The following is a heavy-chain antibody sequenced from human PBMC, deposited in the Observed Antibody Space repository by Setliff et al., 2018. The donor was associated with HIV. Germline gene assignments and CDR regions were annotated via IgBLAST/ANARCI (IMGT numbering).Heavy chain of an antibody. Sequence: PSETLSLTCSVSGLSVSSGGYYWSWIRQHPGKGLEWIGYVYYTGTAYFNPSLKSRITISVDTSKNQFSLKLGFVTAADTAVYYCARGESTTWDLAEYFQHWGHGTLVTVSS. CDR2: VYYTGTA. J-gene: IGHJ1*01. D-gene: IGHD1-1*01. CDR3: ARGESTTWDLAEYFQH. CDR1: GLSVSSGGYY. V-gene: IGHV4-31*03.